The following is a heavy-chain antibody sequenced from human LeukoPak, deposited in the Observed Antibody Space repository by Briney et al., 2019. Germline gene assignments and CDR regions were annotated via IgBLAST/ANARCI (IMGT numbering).Heavy chain of an antibody. V-gene: IGHV4-34*01. CDR3: ARDSSGQRSFDY. CDR2: INHSGST. CDR1: GGSFSGYY. D-gene: IGHD3-22*01. J-gene: IGHJ4*02. Sequence: SETLSLTCAVYGGSFSGYYWSWIRQPPGKGLEWIGEINHSGSTNYNPSLKSRVTISVDTSKNQFSLKLSSVTAADTAVYYCARDSSGQRSFDYWGQGTLVTVSS.